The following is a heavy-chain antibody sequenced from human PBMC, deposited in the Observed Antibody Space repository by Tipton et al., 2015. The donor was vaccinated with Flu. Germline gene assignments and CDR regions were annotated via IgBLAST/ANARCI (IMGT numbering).Heavy chain of an antibody. CDR1: GGSISSGGYY. Sequence: LRLSCTVSGGSISSGGYYWSWIRQHPGKGLEWIGYIYYSGSTYYNPSLKSRVTISVDTSKNQFSLKLSSVTAADTAVYYCVRDVRGVSLDWFDPWGQGTLVTVSS. V-gene: IGHV4-31*03. CDR2: IYYSGST. J-gene: IGHJ5*02. D-gene: IGHD3-10*02. CDR3: VRDVRGVSLDWFDP.